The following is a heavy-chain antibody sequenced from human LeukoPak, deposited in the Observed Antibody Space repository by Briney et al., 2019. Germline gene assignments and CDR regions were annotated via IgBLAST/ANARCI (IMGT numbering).Heavy chain of an antibody. CDR2: ISSTSSTI. Sequence: PGGSLRLSCAASAFIFSSYSMNWVRQAPGKGLEWVSYISSTSSTIYYADSVKGRFTISRDNAKNSLYLQMNSLRAEDTAVYYCAKDIGPYDILTGGYDYWGQGTLVTVSS. CDR1: AFIFSSYS. V-gene: IGHV3-48*01. CDR3: AKDIGPYDILTGGYDY. J-gene: IGHJ4*02. D-gene: IGHD3-9*01.